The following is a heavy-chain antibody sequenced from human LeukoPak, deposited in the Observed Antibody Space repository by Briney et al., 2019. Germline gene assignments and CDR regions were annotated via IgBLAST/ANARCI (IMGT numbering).Heavy chain of an antibody. CDR2: IYRSGST. J-gene: IGHJ1*01. V-gene: IGHV4-61*09. D-gene: IGHD3-22*01. CDR3: ARGYYDSSGYYEPFQH. Sequence: KPSETLSLTCTVSGDSISSGSYYWSWIRQPAGKGLEWIGHIYRSGSTNYNASLKSRVTISVDTSKNQFSLKLSSVTAADTAVYYCARGYYDSSGYYEPFQHGGRGTLVTVFS. CDR1: GDSISSGSYY.